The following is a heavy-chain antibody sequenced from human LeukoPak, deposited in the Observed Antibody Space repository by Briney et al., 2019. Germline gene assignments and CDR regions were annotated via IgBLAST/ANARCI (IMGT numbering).Heavy chain of an antibody. V-gene: IGHV3-30-3*01. D-gene: IGHD5-18*01. CDR1: GFTFNTYP. CDR3: ARLNLGYGYFLEATKHDY. J-gene: IGHJ4*02. CDR2: ISHDDGTNK. Sequence: GRSLTLSCAASGFTFNTYPMHWLRQAPGKGLEWVAVISHDDGTNKYYADSVKGRFTISRDNSKNTLYLQMNSLRAEDTAVYYCARLNLGYGYFLEATKHDYWGQGTLVTVSS.